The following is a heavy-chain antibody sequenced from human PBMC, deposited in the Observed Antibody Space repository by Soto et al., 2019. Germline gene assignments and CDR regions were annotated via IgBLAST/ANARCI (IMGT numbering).Heavy chain of an antibody. D-gene: IGHD1-26*01. V-gene: IGHV3-30-3*01. CDR3: ARDKIKGAPDYLDS. Sequence: QEQLVESGGDVVQPGRSLTLSCAASGFTFSANAMHWVRQAPGKGRGWVEVIAYDGTIKIYRDSVKGRFTISRDDSKSTLYLQMNSLRPEDTAVYYCARDKIKGAPDYLDSWGQGTLVTVSS. J-gene: IGHJ4*02. CDR1: GFTFSANA. CDR2: IAYDGTIK.